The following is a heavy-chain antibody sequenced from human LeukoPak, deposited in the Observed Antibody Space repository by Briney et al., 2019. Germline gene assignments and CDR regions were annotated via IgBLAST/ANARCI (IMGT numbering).Heavy chain of an antibody. Sequence: SQTLSLTCTVSGGSISSDSYYWRWIRQHPGEGLEWIGCIYNSGSTYYNPSLKSRVTISIDTSRKFFSLKLTSVTAADTAVYYCGRGQFYGDYEDYWGQGTLVTVSS. D-gene: IGHD4-17*01. CDR3: GRGQFYGDYEDY. V-gene: IGHV4-31*03. CDR1: GGSISSDSYY. J-gene: IGHJ4*02. CDR2: IYNSGST.